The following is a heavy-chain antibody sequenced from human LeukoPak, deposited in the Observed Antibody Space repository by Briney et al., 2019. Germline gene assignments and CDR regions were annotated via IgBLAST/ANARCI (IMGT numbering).Heavy chain of an antibody. Sequence: GGSLRLSCAASGFTFSSYAMSWVRQAPGKGLEWVSAISGGGGSTYYADSVKGRFTIYRDNSKNTLYLQMNSLRAEDTAVYYCAKAARSSSWYFDYWGQGTLVTVSS. D-gene: IGHD6-13*01. CDR2: ISGGGGST. CDR1: GFTFSSYA. V-gene: IGHV3-23*01. J-gene: IGHJ4*02. CDR3: AKAARSSSWYFDY.